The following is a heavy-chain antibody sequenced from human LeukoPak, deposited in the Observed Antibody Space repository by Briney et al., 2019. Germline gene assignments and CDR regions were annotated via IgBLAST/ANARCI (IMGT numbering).Heavy chain of an antibody. CDR2: FDPEDGET. V-gene: IGHV1-24*01. J-gene: IGHJ3*02. D-gene: IGHD3-10*01. CDR1: GYTLTELS. CDR3: ARAPRTSMVWVVLDI. Sequence: EASVKVSCKVSGYTLTELSMHWVRQAPGKGLEWMGGFDPEDGETNYAQKFQGRVTMTEDTSTDTAYMELSSLRSDHTAVYYCARAPRTSMVWVVLDIWGQGTMVTVSS.